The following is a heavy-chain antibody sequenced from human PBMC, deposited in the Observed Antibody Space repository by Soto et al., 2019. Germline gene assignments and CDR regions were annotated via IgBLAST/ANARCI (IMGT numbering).Heavy chain of an antibody. CDR1: GYSFTSYA. V-gene: IGHV1-8*01. CDR3: VRVGQGRIGP. J-gene: IGHJ5*02. Sequence: QVQLLQSGDEVKTPGASVKVSCKASGYSFTSYAINWVRQATGQWFAFMGWMNPNSRGTGYPQKFQERVTITWDTSISTAYMEVTSLRSEDTAVYYCVRVGQGRIGPWGQGTLVTVSS. CDR2: MNPNSRGT.